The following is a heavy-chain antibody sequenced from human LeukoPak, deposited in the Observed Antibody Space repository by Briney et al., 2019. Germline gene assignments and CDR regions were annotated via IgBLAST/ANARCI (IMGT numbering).Heavy chain of an antibody. D-gene: IGHD3-10*02. CDR3: ARQMFLGGMDV. J-gene: IGHJ6*02. V-gene: IGHV4-59*08. CDR1: GASISTCY. CDR2: IYDSGST. Sequence: SETLSLTCTVSGASISTCYWSWIRQPPGQGLEWIGYIYDSGSTSYNPSLKSRATISVDTSKSHFSLKLSSVTAADTAVYYCARQMFLGGMDVWGQGTTVAVSS.